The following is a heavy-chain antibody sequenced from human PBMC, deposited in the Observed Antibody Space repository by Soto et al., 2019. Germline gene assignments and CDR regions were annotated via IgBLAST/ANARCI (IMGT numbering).Heavy chain of an antibody. J-gene: IGHJ4*02. CDR3: AADATAWQQMVPSDY. V-gene: IGHV1-58*01. Sequence: SVKVSCKASGFTSTSSAFQWGRQVRGQRLEWIGWIAVGSGYTNYAQRFQDRVTLTRDMSTATTYMELSRLTSEDTAIYYCAADATAWQQMVPSDYWGQGTLVTVSS. CDR1: GFTSTSSA. D-gene: IGHD2-8*01. CDR2: IAVGSGYT.